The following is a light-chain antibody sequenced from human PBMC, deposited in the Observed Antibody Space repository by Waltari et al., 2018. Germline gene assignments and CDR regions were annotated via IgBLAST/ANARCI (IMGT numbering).Light chain of an antibody. CDR2: QAS. J-gene: IGKJ1*01. CDR3: QQYYSYSWT. Sequence: DIQMTQSPSTLSASVGDTVTITCRASQSISTWLAWYQQKPGKAPHLLIYQASILDSGVPSRFSGSGSGTEVTLTINNLQPEDFATYYCQQYYSYSWTFGQGTKVESK. CDR1: QSISTW. V-gene: IGKV1-5*03.